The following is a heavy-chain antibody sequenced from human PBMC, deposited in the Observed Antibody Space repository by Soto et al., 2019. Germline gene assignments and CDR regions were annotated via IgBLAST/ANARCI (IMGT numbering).Heavy chain of an antibody. Sequence: PGRSLRRSCAASGFTFSSYAMKWVRQTPGKGMEWVSAISVSGGSTYYADSVKGRLTISRDNSKNTLYLQMNSLRAEDKAIYYCAKDGVSSDRSSWYYWGQGTLVTVSS. CDR3: AKDGVSSDRSSWYY. CDR1: GFTFSSYA. J-gene: IGHJ4*02. V-gene: IGHV3-23*01. D-gene: IGHD6-13*01. CDR2: ISVSGGST.